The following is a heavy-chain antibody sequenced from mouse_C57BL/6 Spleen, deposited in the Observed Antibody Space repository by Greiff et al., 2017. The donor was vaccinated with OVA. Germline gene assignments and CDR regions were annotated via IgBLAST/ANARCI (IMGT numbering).Heavy chain of an antibody. J-gene: IGHJ4*01. CDR3: ARDRDPYYYGSRYDYYAMDY. D-gene: IGHD1-1*01. CDR2: ISDGGSYT. Sequence: EVKLVESGGGLVKPGGSLKLSCAASGFTFSSYAMSWVRQAPEKRLEWVATISDGGSYTYYPDNVKGRFTISRDNAKNHLYLQMSHLQSEDTGMYYCARDRDPYYYGSRYDYYAMDYWGQGTSVTVSS. CDR1: GFTFSSYA. V-gene: IGHV5-4*01.